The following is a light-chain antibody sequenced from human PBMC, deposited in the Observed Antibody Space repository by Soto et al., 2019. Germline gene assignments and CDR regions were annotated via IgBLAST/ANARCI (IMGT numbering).Light chain of an antibody. CDR2: AAS. J-gene: IGKJ2*02. Sequence: EIQMTQSPSTLSASVGDRVTITCRASQSISSYLNWYQQKPGKAPKLLIYAASSLQSGVPSRFSGSGSGTEFTLTISSLQPEDFATYYCQQSYNTPCTFGQGTKLEIK. CDR1: QSISSY. CDR3: QQSYNTPCT. V-gene: IGKV1-39*01.